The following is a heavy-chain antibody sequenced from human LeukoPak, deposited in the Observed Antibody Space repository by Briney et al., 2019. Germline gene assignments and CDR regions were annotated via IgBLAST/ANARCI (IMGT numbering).Heavy chain of an antibody. CDR2: ISESGGST. D-gene: IGHD6-19*01. CDR1: GFTFDDYG. CDR3: AKIDSGWFFDY. J-gene: IGHJ4*02. V-gene: IGHV3-23*01. Sequence: PGGSLRLSCAASGFTFDDYGMSWVRQAPGKGLEWVSGISESGGSTYIADSVKGRFTISRDKSKNTLYLQMNSLRAEDTAVYYCAKIDSGWFFDYWGQGTLVTVSS.